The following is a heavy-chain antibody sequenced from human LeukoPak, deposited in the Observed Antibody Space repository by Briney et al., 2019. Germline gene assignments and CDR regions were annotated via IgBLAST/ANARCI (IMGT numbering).Heavy chain of an antibody. CDR2: IYHSGST. Sequence: TSSGTLSLTCAVSGGSISSDKRWSWVRQPPGKGLQWIGEIYHSGSTNYNPSLKSRVTISADKSKNQFSLKLDFVTAADTAVYYCARVGGEGAVDYWGQGALVTVSS. V-gene: IGHV4-4*02. J-gene: IGHJ4*02. CDR1: GGSISSDKR. CDR3: ARVGGEGAVDY. D-gene: IGHD3-16*01.